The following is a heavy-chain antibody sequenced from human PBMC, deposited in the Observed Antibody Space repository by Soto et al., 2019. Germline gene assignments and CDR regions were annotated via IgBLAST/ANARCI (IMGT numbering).Heavy chain of an antibody. CDR2: ISGSGGST. J-gene: IGHJ4*02. CDR3: VQQVYYYFWDGFAKYYFDY. CDR1: GFTFSSYA. V-gene: IGHV3-23*01. D-gene: IGHD3-3*01. Sequence: GGSLRLSCAASGFTFSSYAMSWVRQAPGKGLEWVSAISGSGGSTYYGDSVKGRFTISRDKSKNTLYLQMNSLSPEDTAVYYCVQQVYYYFWDGFAKYYFDYWGPGSLVTVSS.